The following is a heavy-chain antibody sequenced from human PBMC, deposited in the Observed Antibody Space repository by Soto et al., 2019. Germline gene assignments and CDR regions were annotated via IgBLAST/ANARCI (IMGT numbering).Heavy chain of an antibody. Sequence: QVQLQESGPRLVKPSGTLSLPCGVSGDSFSSSNWWTWVRQSPGKGLEGIGDILHTGSTDYSPSLRSRVTLSIDASKKAFYLNLTSVTATDTAIYYCARSPRRVDGKWYLDYWGQGALVTVSS. CDR1: GDSFSSSNW. CDR3: ARSPRRVDGKWYLDY. CDR2: ILHTGST. D-gene: IGHD2-15*01. J-gene: IGHJ4*02. V-gene: IGHV4-4*02.